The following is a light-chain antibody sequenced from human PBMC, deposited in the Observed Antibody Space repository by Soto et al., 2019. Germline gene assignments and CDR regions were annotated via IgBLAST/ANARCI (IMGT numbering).Light chain of an antibody. J-gene: IGLJ1*01. V-gene: IGLV2-14*03. CDR2: HVT. CDR3: CSLTTSNTYV. CDR1: SSDIGHYDY. Sequence: QYVLTQPASWSGSPGQSITISCTGTSSDIGHYDYVSWYQQHPGKAPKLMIYHVTYRPSGVSNRYSGSKSGNSASLTISGLQADDEADYYCCSLTTSNTYVFGSGTKVTVL.